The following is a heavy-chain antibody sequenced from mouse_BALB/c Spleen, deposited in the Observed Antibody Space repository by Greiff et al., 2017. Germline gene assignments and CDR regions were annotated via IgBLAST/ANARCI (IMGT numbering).Heavy chain of an antibody. CDR1: GYTFTDYY. V-gene: IGHV1-77*01. J-gene: IGHJ4*01. Sequence: QVQLQQSGAELARPGASVKLSCKASGYTFTDYYINWVKQRTGQGLAWIGEIYPGSGNTYYNEKFKGKATLTADKSSSTAYMQLSSLTSEDSAVYFCARGVVGYAMDYWGQGTSVTVSS. CDR2: IYPGSGNT. D-gene: IGHD1-1*01. CDR3: ARGVVGYAMDY.